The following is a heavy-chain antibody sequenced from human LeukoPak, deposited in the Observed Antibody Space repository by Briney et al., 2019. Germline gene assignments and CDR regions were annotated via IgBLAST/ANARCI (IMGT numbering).Heavy chain of an antibody. J-gene: IGHJ4*02. V-gene: IGHV3-23*01. CDR3: AKGGSRAYRSFDY. CDR2: ISGSGGST. D-gene: IGHD6-13*01. Sequence: GGSLRLSCAASGFTFSSYAMSWVRQAPGKGLEWVSAISGSGGSTYYADSMKGRFTISRDNSKNTLYLQMNSLRAEDTAVYYCAKGGSRAYRSFDYWGQGTLVTVSS. CDR1: GFTFSSYA.